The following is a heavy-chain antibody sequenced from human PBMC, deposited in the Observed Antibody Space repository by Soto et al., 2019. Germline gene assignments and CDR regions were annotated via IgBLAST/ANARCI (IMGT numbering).Heavy chain of an antibody. D-gene: IGHD2-15*01. V-gene: IGHV3-48*03. J-gene: IGHJ3*01. CDR2: ISSSGTSI. CDR3: ARRVWDSLVVVATTRGAFEL. Sequence: GGSLRLSCEASGFMFRSYEMHWVRQAPRRGLEWVSYISSSGTSIYYADSVKGRFTISRDTAKNSLYLQMKSLRVEDTAVYYCARRVWDSLVVVATTRGAFELWGQGTMVTVSS. CDR1: GFMFRSYE.